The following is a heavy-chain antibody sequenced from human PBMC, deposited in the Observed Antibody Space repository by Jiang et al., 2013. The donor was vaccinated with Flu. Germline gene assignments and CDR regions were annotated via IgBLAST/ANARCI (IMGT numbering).Heavy chain of an antibody. D-gene: IGHD2-15*01. J-gene: IGHJ2*01. CDR3: ARGVSSTRYFDL. CDR1: GGSFSGYY. V-gene: IGHV4-34*01. Sequence: GLVKPSETLSLTCAVYGGSFSGYYWSWIRQPPGKGLEWIGEINHSGSTNYNPSLKSRVTISVDTSKNQFSLKLSSVTAADTAVYYCARGVSSTRYFDLWGRGTLVTVSS. CDR2: INHSGST.